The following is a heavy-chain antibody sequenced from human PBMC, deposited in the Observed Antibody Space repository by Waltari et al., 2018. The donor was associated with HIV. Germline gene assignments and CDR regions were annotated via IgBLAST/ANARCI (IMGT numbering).Heavy chain of an antibody. CDR2: INHSGST. J-gene: IGHJ2*01. Sequence: QVQLQQWGAGLLKPSETLSLTCAVYGGSFSGYYWSWIRQPPGKGLEWTGEINHSGSTNYNPSLKSRVTISVDTSKNQFSLKLSSVTAADTAVYYCARHFWGSYYLNWYFDLWGRGTLVTVSS. D-gene: IGHD1-26*01. CDR1: GGSFSGYY. V-gene: IGHV4-34*01. CDR3: ARHFWGSYYLNWYFDL.